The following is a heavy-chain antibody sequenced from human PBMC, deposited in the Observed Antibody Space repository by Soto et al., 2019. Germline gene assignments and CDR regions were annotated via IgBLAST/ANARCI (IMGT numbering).Heavy chain of an antibody. J-gene: IGHJ4*02. CDR1: GFNVSAYT. CDR3: ARWEQPLFDY. V-gene: IGHV3-30-3*01. D-gene: IGHD1-26*01. Sequence: QVKLVESGGGVVQPGRSLRLSCAASGFNVSAYTMHWVRQAPGKGLEWVAVISSDGNHKYYTDSVKGRFTISRDTSTNMLYMEMNSLRAEDTAVYYCARWEQPLFDYWGQGTLVTVSS. CDR2: ISSDGNHK.